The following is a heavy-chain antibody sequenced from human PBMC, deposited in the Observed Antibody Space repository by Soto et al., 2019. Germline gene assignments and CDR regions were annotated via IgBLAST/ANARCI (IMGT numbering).Heavy chain of an antibody. CDR3: AXAPLYSSGWYYYYGMDV. Sequence: PSETPSLTCAVYGGSFSCYYWSWIRQPPGKGLEWIGEINHSGSTNYNPSLKSRVTISVDTSKNQFSLKLSSVTAADTAVYYCAXAPLYSSGWYYYYGMDVWGQGTTVTVSS. J-gene: IGHJ6*02. CDR1: GGSFSCYY. V-gene: IGHV4-34*01. CDR2: INHSGST. D-gene: IGHD6-19*01.